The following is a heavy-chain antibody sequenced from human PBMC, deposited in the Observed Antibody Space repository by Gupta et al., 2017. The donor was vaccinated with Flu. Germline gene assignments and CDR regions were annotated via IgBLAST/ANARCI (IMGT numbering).Heavy chain of an antibody. V-gene: IGHV4-61*02. CDR3: ARGWDYYDSSGGVDD. J-gene: IGHJ4*02. D-gene: IGHD3-22*01. Sequence: QVQLQESGPGLVKPSQTLSLTCTVSGGSIISGSYYWSWIRQPAGKGLEWIGRIYTSGSTNYNPSLKSRVTISVDTSKNQFSLKLSSVTAADTAVYYCARGWDYYDSSGGVDDWGQGTLVTVSS. CDR1: GGSIISGSYY. CDR2: IYTSGST.